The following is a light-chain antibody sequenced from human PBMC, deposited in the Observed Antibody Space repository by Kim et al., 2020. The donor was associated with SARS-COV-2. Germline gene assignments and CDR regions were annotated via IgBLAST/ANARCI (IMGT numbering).Light chain of an antibody. CDR3: SSYSRSTTLL. V-gene: IGLV2-14*04. Sequence: GQSIATSCTGTIRDVGGYNYVSWYQQYPGKAPKLMIYDVSKRPSGVSNRFSGSKSGNTASLTISGLQAEDEADYYCSSYSRSTTLLFGGGTQLTVL. J-gene: IGLJ3*02. CDR2: DVS. CDR1: IRDVGGYNY.